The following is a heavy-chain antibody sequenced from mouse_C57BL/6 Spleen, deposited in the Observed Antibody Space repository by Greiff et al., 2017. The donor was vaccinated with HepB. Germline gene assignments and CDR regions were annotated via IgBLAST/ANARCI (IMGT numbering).Heavy chain of an antibody. CDR2: IDPSDSYT. V-gene: IGHV1-50*01. CDR1: GYTFTSYW. Sequence: QVQLQQPGAELVKPGASVKLSCKASGYTFTSYWMQWVKQRPGQGLEWIGEIDPSDSYTNYNQKFKGKATLTVDTSSSTAYMQLSSLTSEDSAVYYCARGGSSYWYFDAWGTGTTVTVSS. D-gene: IGHD1-1*01. J-gene: IGHJ1*03. CDR3: ARGGSSYWYFDA.